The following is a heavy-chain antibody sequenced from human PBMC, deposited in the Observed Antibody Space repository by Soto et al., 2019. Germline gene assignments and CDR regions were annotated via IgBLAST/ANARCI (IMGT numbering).Heavy chain of an antibody. V-gene: IGHV4-39*01. CDR3: ARNQPQRYCSGGTCRPAYGMDV. CDR2: IYYSGDT. D-gene: IGHD2-15*01. CDR1: GGSISSDSFY. Sequence: SETLSLTCTVSGGSISSDSFYWAWIRQPPGKGLEWIGIIYYSGDTYYNPSLAGRLTMSVDTSNQFSLTLRSVTAADTALYYCARNQPQRYCSGGTCRPAYGMDVWGQGATVTVSS. J-gene: IGHJ6*02.